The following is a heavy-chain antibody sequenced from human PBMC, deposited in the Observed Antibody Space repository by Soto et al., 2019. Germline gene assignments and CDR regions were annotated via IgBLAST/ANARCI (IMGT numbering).Heavy chain of an antibody. J-gene: IGHJ3*02. Sequence: GGSLRLSCAASGFTFSSYWMYWVRQTPGKGLVWVSRINSDGSTTTYADSVKGRFTISRDNAKNTLYLQMNSLRGEDTAIYYCARGSGWSDAFEIWGQGTMVTVSS. CDR3: ARGSGWSDAFEI. D-gene: IGHD6-19*01. CDR2: INSDGSTT. V-gene: IGHV3-74*01. CDR1: GFTFSSYW.